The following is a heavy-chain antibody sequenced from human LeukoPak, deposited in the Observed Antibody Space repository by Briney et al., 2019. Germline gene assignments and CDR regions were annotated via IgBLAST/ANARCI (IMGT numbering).Heavy chain of an antibody. CDR1: GFTFSSYA. CDR3: ARGRVSRPLTPPDY. CDR2: LSYDGSKK. J-gene: IGHJ4*02. V-gene: IGHV3-30*04. Sequence: GRSLRLSCAASGFTFSSYAMHWVCQAPGKRLEWMAVLSYDGSKKYYADSVKGRFTISRDNSKNTLYLQMNSLRAEDTAVYYCARGRVSRPLTPPDYWGQGTLVTVSS.